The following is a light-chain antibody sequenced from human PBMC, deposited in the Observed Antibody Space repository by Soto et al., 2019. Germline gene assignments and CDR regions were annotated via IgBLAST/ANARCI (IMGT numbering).Light chain of an antibody. CDR3: QQYNNWPRT. CDR2: DAS. Sequence: EIVMTQSLATLSVSPGERATLSCRASQSVATNLAWYQQKPGQAPGLLIFDASTRATGVPGRFSGSGSGTEFTLTISSLQSEDSAFYYCQQYNNWPRTFGQGTKVEIK. CDR1: QSVATN. J-gene: IGKJ1*01. V-gene: IGKV3-15*01.